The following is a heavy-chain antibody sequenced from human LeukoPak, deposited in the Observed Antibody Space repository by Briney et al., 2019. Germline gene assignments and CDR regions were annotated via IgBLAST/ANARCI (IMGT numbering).Heavy chain of an antibody. V-gene: IGHV3-7*03. CDR2: IKQDGSVE. D-gene: IGHD6-25*01. J-gene: IGHJ4*02. CDR1: GFTFSSYW. CDR3: ARDYSGYGDSDY. Sequence: GGSLRLSCAASGFTFSSYWMSWVRPAPGKGLEWVANIKQDGSVEYYVDSVKGRFTISTDNAKNSLYLQMNSLRAEDTAVYYCARDYSGYGDSDYWGQGDLVTVSS.